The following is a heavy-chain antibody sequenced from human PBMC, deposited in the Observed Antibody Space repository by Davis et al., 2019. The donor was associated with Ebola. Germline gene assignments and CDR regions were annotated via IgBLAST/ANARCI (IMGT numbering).Heavy chain of an antibody. J-gene: IGHJ5*02. CDR2: ISYDGSKT. CDR3: ARGWFYD. V-gene: IGHV3-30*03. Sequence: GESLKISCAVSGFTFSSCGMHWVRQAPGKGLEWVAVISYDGSKTYYGDSVKGRFTISRDNSKNTLYLQMSSLRAEDTAVYYCARGWFYDWGQGTLVTVSS. CDR1: GFTFSSCG.